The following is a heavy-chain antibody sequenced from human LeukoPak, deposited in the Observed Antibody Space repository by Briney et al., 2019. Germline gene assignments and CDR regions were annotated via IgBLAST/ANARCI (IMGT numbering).Heavy chain of an antibody. Sequence: SQTLSPTCSVSGASISSGSDYWSWIRQPAGKALEWIGRVHTSGNPNYNPSLESRVSISIDRSKNQFSLELNSVTAADTAVYYCARERYYYGSGASTPGYWGQGTLVTVSS. CDR2: VHTSGNP. CDR1: GASISSGSDY. J-gene: IGHJ4*02. CDR3: ARERYYYGSGASTPGY. D-gene: IGHD3-10*01. V-gene: IGHV4-61*02.